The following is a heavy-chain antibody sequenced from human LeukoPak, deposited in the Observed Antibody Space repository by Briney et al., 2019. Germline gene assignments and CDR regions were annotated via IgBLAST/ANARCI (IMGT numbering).Heavy chain of an antibody. V-gene: IGHV3-7*01. CDR1: GYTFNDFW. J-gene: IGHJ4*01. D-gene: IGHD6-13*01. CDR3: ARDGTAPGLYFDL. Sequence: AGGSLRLSCAVSGYTFNDFWMNWVRRSPGKGLVWVASINQNGGETSYVDSVKGRFTITRDNPKNSLYLQMSSQRAEDTAVYYCARDGTAPGLYFDLWGQGTLVTVSS. CDR2: INQNGGET.